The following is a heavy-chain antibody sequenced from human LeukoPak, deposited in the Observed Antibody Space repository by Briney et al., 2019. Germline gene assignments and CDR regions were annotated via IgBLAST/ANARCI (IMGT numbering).Heavy chain of an antibody. V-gene: IGHV4-39*01. J-gene: IGHJ4*02. CDR3: ARQALWFFDH. D-gene: IGHD2-21*01. CDR1: GGSISSNSNY. CDR2: ISYGGST. Sequence: SETLSLTCTVSGGSISSNSNYWAWIRQPPGRGLEWIGSISYGGSTYYSPSLESRVTISVDTSKNQFSLKLSSVTAADTAVYYCARQALWFFDHWGQGTWSPSPQ.